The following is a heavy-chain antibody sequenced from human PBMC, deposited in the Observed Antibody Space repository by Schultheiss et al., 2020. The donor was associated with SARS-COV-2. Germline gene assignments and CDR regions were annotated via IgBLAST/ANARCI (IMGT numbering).Heavy chain of an antibody. Sequence: SVKVSCKASGGTFSSYTISWVRQAPGQGLEWMGRIIPILGIANYAQKFQGRVTITADKSTSTAYMELSSLRSEDTAVYYCAIHTIFGVVTTHLPDYYFDYWGQGTLVTVSS. J-gene: IGHJ4*02. D-gene: IGHD3-3*01. CDR2: IIPILGIA. V-gene: IGHV1-69*02. CDR1: GGTFSSYT. CDR3: AIHTIFGVVTTHLPDYYFDY.